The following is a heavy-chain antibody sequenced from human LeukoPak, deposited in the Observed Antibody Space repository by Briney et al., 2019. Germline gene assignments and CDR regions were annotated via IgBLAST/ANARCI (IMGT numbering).Heavy chain of an antibody. J-gene: IGHJ4*02. D-gene: IGHD4-17*01. CDR2: ISSSGSTI. V-gene: IGHV3-48*04. CDR1: GFTFSSYS. CDR3: ARELYGDYSFDY. Sequence: GGSLRLSCAASGFTFSSYSMNWVRQAPGKGLEWVSYISSSGSTIYYADSVKGRFTISRDYAKNSLYLQMNSLRAEDTAVYYCARELYGDYSFDYWGQGTLVTVSS.